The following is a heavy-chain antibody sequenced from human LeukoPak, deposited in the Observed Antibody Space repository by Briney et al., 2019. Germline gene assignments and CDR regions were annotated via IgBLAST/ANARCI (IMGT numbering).Heavy chain of an antibody. Sequence: ASVKVSCEASGYTLTDNHLYWVRQAPGQGLEWMGWIDPNSGGTNFAQNFQGRLTMTRDTSINTAYMELSRLTSDDTAVYYCARELGVNAFDVWGQGTMVTVSS. V-gene: IGHV1-2*02. D-gene: IGHD7-27*01. J-gene: IGHJ3*01. CDR1: GYTLTDNH. CDR3: ARELGVNAFDV. CDR2: IDPNSGGT.